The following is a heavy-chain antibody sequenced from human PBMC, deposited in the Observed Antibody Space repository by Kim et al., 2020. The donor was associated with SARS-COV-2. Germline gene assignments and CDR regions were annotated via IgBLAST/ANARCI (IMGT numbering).Heavy chain of an antibody. V-gene: IGHV3-49*04. CDR2: IRSKAYGRTT. D-gene: IGHD2-15*01. Sequence: GGSLRLSCTTSGFTFADYAVSWVRQAPGKGLECGALIRSKAYGRTTEYAASVRGRFTVSRDDSESIAYLQMNSLKFEDTAVYYCARGVAAILWYYFDSWGQGTLVTVSS. CDR1: GFTFADYA. J-gene: IGHJ4*02. CDR3: ARGVAAILWYYFDS.